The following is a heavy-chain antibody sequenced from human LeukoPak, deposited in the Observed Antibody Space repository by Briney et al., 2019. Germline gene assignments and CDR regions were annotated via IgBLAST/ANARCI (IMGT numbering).Heavy chain of an antibody. CDR3: ARDNSMDV. CDR2: ITWDDGST. V-gene: IGHV3-43*01. Sequence: GGSLRLSCAASGFTFSDYTMLWVRLVPGKGLEWVSLITWDDGSTYYADSVKGRFTISRDNSKNSLYLQMNSLRTEDTAFYYCARDNSMDVWGRGTTVTVSS. CDR1: GFTFSDYT. J-gene: IGHJ6*02.